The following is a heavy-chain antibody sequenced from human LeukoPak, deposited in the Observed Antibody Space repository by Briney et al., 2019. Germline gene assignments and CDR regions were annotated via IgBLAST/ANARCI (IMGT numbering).Heavy chain of an antibody. V-gene: IGHV1-18*01. CDR1: GYTFTSYG. J-gene: IGHJ4*02. CDR3: ARDDVDGSGSLDY. Sequence: ASVNVSCKASGYTFTSYGISWVRQAPGQGLELVGLISAYNSNTNYAQKLQGRVTMTTDTSTSTAYIELRSLRSDDTAVYYCARDDVDGSGSLDYWGQGTLVTVSS. CDR2: ISAYNSNT. D-gene: IGHD3-10*01.